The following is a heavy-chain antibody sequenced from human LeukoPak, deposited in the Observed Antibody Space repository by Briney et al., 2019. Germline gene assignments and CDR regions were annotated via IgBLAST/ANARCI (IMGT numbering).Heavy chain of an antibody. V-gene: IGHV1-24*01. CDR2: FDPEDGET. CDR3: ATPYTVTASLDDAFDI. Sequence: VASVKVSCKASGYTFTSYGISWVRQAPGQGLEWMGGFDPEDGETIYAQKFQGRVTMTEDTSTDTAYMELSSLRSEDTAVYYCATPYTVTASLDDAFDIWGQGTMVTVSS. CDR1: GYTFTSYG. D-gene: IGHD4-17*01. J-gene: IGHJ3*02.